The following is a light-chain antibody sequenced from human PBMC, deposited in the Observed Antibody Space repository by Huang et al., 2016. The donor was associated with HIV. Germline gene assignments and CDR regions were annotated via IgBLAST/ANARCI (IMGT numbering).Light chain of an antibody. J-gene: IGKJ1*01. CDR2: KVS. CDR1: QSLVPPDGNTY. CDR3: MQGTHWPPGT. Sequence: DVIMTQSPLLLPVTLGQPAAISCRSSQSLVPPDGNTYLNWFLQRPGQSPRRLIYKVSNRDSGVPDRFTGSGSGIEFTLTISRVEAEDVGIYYCMQGTHWPPGTFGQGTNMEIK. V-gene: IGKV2-30*02.